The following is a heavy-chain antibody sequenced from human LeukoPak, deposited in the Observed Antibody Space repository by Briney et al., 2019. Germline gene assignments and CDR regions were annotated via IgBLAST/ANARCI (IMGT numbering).Heavy chain of an antibody. Sequence: GGSLRLSCAASGFTFSSYGMHWVRQAPGKGLEWVAVISYDGSNKYYADSVKGRFTISRDNSKNTLYLQMNSLRAEDTAVYYCAKALSGSFDYWGQGTLATVSS. D-gene: IGHD3-10*01. CDR2: ISYDGSNK. V-gene: IGHV3-30*18. CDR3: AKALSGSFDY. CDR1: GFTFSSYG. J-gene: IGHJ4*02.